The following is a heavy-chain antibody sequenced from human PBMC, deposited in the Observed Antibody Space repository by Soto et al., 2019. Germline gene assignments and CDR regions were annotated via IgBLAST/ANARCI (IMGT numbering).Heavy chain of an antibody. CDR3: ARGWFGGIGHFDY. CDR1: GFTFDDYG. CDR2: INWNGGST. Sequence: GGSLRLSCAASGFTFDDYGMSWVRQVPGKGLEWVSGINWNGGSTAYADSVKGRFTISRDNAKNSLYLQMNSLRAEDTALYYCARGWFGGIGHFDYWGQGTLVTVSS. J-gene: IGHJ4*02. D-gene: IGHD3-16*01. V-gene: IGHV3-20*04.